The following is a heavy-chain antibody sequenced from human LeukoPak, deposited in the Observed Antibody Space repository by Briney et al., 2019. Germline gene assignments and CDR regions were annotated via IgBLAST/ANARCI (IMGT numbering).Heavy chain of an antibody. Sequence: GGSLRLSCAASGFTVSSNYMSWVRQAPGKGLEWVSVIYSGGSTYYADSVKGRFTISRDNSKNTLYLQMNSLRAEDTAVYYCARAGRGSSWFKEGFDYWGQGTLVTVSS. CDR3: ARAGRGSSWFKEGFDY. CDR1: GFTVSSNY. J-gene: IGHJ4*02. D-gene: IGHD6-13*01. V-gene: IGHV3-53*01. CDR2: IYSGGST.